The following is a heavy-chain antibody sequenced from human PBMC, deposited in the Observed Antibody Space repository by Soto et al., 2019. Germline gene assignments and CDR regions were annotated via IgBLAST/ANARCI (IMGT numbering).Heavy chain of an antibody. D-gene: IGHD6-6*01. CDR1: GYTFTSYD. Sequence: ASVKVSCKASGYTFTSYDINWVRQATGQGLEWMGWMNPNSGNTGYAQKFQGRVTMTRNTSISTAYMELSSLRSEDTAVYYCARGIRANSSPFFDYWGQGTLVTVSS. J-gene: IGHJ4*02. CDR3: ARGIRANSSPFFDY. CDR2: MNPNSGNT. V-gene: IGHV1-8*01.